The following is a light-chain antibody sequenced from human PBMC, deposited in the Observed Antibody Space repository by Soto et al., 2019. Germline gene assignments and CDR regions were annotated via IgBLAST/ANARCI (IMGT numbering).Light chain of an antibody. J-gene: IGLJ1*01. CDR2: EGS. V-gene: IGLV2-23*01. CDR1: SSDVGSYNL. CDR3: CSYAGSDV. Sequence: QYALTQPASESGSPGQSITISCTGTSSDVGSYNLVSWYQQHPGKAPKLMIYEGSKRPSGVSNRFSGSKSGNTASLTISGLQAEDEADYYCCSYAGSDVFGTGTKLTVL.